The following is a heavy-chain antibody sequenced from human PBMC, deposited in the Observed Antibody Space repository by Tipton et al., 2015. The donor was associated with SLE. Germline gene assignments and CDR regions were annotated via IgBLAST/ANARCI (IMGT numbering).Heavy chain of an antibody. J-gene: IGHJ4*01. Sequence: TLSLTCAVYGGSFSGYYWSWIRQTPGKGLEWIGEINHSGSTNYNPSLKSRVTISVDTSKNQFSVKLSSVTAADTAVYYCARQYAFGSGSYSPYYFDYWGHGTLVTVSS. CDR3: ARQYAFGSGSYSPYYFDY. CDR2: INHSGST. V-gene: IGHV4-34*01. CDR1: GGSFSGYY. D-gene: IGHD3-10*01.